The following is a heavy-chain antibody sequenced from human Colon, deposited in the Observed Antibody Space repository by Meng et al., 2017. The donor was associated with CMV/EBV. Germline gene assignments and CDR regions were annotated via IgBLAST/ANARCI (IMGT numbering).Heavy chain of an antibody. CDR2: ISGYNGNT. J-gene: IGHJ6*02. CDR1: GYTFTNSG. V-gene: IGHV1-18*01. CDR3: ARVGSYESTGYYYCGMDV. Sequence: ASVKVSCKASGYTFTNSGINWVRQAPGQGPEWMGWISGYNGNTYYAQTFRGRLTLTTDTSTRTAFMELRSLRSGDTAVYYCARVGSYESTGYYYCGMDVWGQGTTVTVSS. D-gene: IGHD3-22*01.